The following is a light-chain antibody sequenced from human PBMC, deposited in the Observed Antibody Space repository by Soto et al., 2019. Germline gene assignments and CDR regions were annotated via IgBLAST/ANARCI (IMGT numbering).Light chain of an antibody. V-gene: IGKV3-20*01. J-gene: IGKJ1*01. CDR1: QSLNSNS. Sequence: EIVLTQSPGTLSLSPGERATLSCRASQSLNSNSLAWYQQKPGQAPRLLIYGASTRATGTPARFSGSGSGTDFTLSISRLEPEDFAVYYCQQYGGSPRTFGQGTKVEVK. CDR3: QQYGGSPRT. CDR2: GAS.